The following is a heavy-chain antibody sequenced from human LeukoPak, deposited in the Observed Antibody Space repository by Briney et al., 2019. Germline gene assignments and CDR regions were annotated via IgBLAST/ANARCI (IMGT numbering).Heavy chain of an antibody. D-gene: IGHD2-21*01. CDR1: GYTFTGYY. V-gene: IGHV1-2*02. CDR3: ARDTGAYCGGYRFAFDI. Sequence: ASVKVSCKASGYTFTGYYMHWVRQAPGQGLEWMGWINHNSGGTNYAQKFQGRVTMTRDTSISTAYMELSRLRSDDTAVYYCARDTGAYCGGYRFAFDIWGQGTMVTVSS. CDR2: INHNSGGT. J-gene: IGHJ3*02.